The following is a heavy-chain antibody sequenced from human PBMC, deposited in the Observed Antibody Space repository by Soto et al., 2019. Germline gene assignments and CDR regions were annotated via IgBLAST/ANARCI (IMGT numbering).Heavy chain of an antibody. CDR3: AREEVSYGSGTYYRVFVY. CDR2: GSRRWSA. CDR1: GDSVDSRYY. J-gene: IGHJ4*02. V-gene: IGHV4-38-2*02. D-gene: IGHD3-10*01. Sequence: ASETLSLTCTVSGDSVDSRYYWGWIRQPPGKGLEGIGTGSRRWSAYYRPSGKRRATISLDTSKNQFSLRLSSVTADDTAMYDCAREEVSYGSGTYYRVFVYWGQGTRVTVSS.